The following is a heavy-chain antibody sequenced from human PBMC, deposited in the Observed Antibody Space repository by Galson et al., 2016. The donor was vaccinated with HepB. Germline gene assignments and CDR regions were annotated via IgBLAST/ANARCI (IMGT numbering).Heavy chain of an antibody. CDR2: ISWSGNSI. V-gene: IGHV3-9*01. CDR3: VKDNWEREAGIGGYFDL. Sequence: SLRLSCAASGFGFDDFAMHWVRQAPGKGLEWVSGISWSGNSIAYADPVKGRFTISRDNAKNSLFLQVRNLRPEDAAFYYCVKDNWEREAGIGGYFDLWGQGTLVTVSS. J-gene: IGHJ4*02. CDR1: GFGFDDFA. D-gene: IGHD1-26*01.